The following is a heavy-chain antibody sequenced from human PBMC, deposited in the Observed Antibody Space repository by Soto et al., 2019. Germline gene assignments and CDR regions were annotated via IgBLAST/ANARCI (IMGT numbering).Heavy chain of an antibody. CDR3: AREERYCISTSCYGGYYYGMDV. J-gene: IGHJ6*02. V-gene: IGHV3-30-3*01. CDR2: ISYDGSNK. Sequence: QVQLVESGGGVVQPGRSLRLSCAASGFTFSSYAMHWVRQAPGKGLEWVAVISYDGSNKYYADSVKGRFTISRDNSKNTLYLQMNRLRAEDTAVYYCAREERYCISTSCYGGYYYGMDVWGQGTTVTVSS. CDR1: GFTFSSYA. D-gene: IGHD2-2*01.